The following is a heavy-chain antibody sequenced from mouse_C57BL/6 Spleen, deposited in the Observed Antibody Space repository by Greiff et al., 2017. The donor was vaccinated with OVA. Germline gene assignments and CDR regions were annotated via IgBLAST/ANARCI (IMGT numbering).Heavy chain of an antibody. CDR3: ARLYGSTPYYAMDY. D-gene: IGHD1-1*01. CDR2: IDPSDSET. J-gene: IGHJ4*01. V-gene: IGHV1-52*01. CDR1: GYTFTSYW. Sequence: QVQLQQPGAELVRPGSSVKLSCKASGYTFTSYWMHWVKQRPIQGLEWIGNIDPSDSETHYNQKFKDKATLTVDKSSSSAYMQLSSLTSEDSAVYDCARLYGSTPYYAMDYWGQGTSVTVSS.